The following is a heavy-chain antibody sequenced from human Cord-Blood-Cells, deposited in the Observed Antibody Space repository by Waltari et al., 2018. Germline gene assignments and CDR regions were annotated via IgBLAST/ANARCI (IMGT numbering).Heavy chain of an antibody. D-gene: IGHD7-27*01. CDR3: ARDPSLGIGAFDI. CDR2: INPNSGGT. Sequence: QVQLVQSGAEVKKPGASVKVPCKASGYTFTGHYMSWVRQAPGQGLEWMGWINPNSGGTNYAQKFQGRVTMTRDTFISTAYMELSRLRSDDTAVYYCARDPSLGIGAFDIWGQGTMVTVSS. CDR1: GYTFTGHY. J-gene: IGHJ3*02. V-gene: IGHV1-2*02.